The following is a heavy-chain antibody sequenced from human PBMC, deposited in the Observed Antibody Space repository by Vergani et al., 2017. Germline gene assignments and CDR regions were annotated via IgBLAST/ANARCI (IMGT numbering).Heavy chain of an antibody. D-gene: IGHD3-22*01. V-gene: IGHV3-33*06. CDR2: IWYDGSNK. Sequence: QVQLVESGGGVVQPGRSLRLSCAASGFTFSSYGMNWVRQAPGKGLEWVAVIWYDGSNKYYADSVKGRFTISRDNSKNTLYLQMNSLRAEDTAVYYCAKDLDDSSGYYYGGFDYWGQGTLVTVSS. CDR1: GFTFSSYG. CDR3: AKDLDDSSGYYYGGFDY. J-gene: IGHJ4*02.